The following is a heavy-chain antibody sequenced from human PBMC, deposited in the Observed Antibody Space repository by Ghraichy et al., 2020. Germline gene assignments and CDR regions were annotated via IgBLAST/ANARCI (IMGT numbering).Heavy chain of an antibody. Sequence: GESLNISCAASGFTFSSYGMHWVRQAPGKGLEWVAFIRYDGSNKYYADSVKGRFTISRDNSKNTLYLQMNSLRAEDTAVYYCAKDLEAAAGTVSDYWGQGTLVTVSS. J-gene: IGHJ4*02. CDR1: GFTFSSYG. CDR2: IRYDGSNK. V-gene: IGHV3-30*02. D-gene: IGHD6-13*01. CDR3: AKDLEAAAGTVSDY.